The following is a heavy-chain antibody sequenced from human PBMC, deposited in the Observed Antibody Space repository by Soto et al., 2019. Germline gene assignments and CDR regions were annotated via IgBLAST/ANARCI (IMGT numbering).Heavy chain of an antibody. D-gene: IGHD3-3*01. V-gene: IGHV1-3*01. CDR2: INAGNAKT. CDR1: GYTFANYA. J-gene: IGHJ4*02. CDR3: AREHDFWHGYSFDF. Sequence: ASVKVSCKASGYTFANYAIQWVRQAPGQRLEWMGWINAGNAKTKYSQKFQGRVTITRDTSADTAYMELSSLRSEDTALYYCAREHDFWHGYSFDFWGQGTQVTVSS.